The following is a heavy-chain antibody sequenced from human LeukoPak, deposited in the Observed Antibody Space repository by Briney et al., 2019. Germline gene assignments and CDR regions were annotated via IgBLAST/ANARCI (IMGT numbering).Heavy chain of an antibody. Sequence: ASVKVSCKASGGTFSSYAISWVRQAPGQGLEWMGGIIPIFGTANYAQKFQGRVTITADESTSTAYMELNSLRAEDTAVYYCARDQGRGYYGSGSYYNYHYYYYYGMDVWGKGTTVTVSS. D-gene: IGHD3-10*01. V-gene: IGHV1-69*13. J-gene: IGHJ6*04. CDR1: GGTFSSYA. CDR2: IIPIFGTA. CDR3: ARDQGRGYYGSGSYYNYHYYYYYGMDV.